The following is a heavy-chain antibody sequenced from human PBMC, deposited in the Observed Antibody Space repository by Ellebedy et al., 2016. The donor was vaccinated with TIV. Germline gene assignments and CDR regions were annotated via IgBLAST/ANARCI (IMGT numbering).Heavy chain of an antibody. CDR1: GGSIRGHY. V-gene: IGHV4-59*08. D-gene: IGHD7-27*01. CDR2: IYYTGST. J-gene: IGHJ4*02. CDR3: ARQRTYWGGFDL. Sequence: MPSETLSLTCSVSGGSIRGHYWSWIRQPPEKGLEWMGYIYYTGSTNYNNSLKSRLTMSVDSSKNQFSVTLTSVTAADTAVYFCARQRTYWGGFDLWGQGAPVAVSS.